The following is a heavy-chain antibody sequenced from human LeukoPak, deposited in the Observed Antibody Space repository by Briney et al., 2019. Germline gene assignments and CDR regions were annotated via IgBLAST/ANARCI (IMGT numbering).Heavy chain of an antibody. J-gene: IGHJ4*02. D-gene: IGHD6-13*01. CDR2: IYHSGST. Sequence: PSETLSLTCTVSGYSISSGYYWGWIRQPPGKGLEWIGSIYHSGSTYYNPSLKSRVTISVDTSKNQFSLKLSSVTAADTAVYYCARDFEAAAVDYWGQGTLVTVSS. CDR1: GYSISSGYY. CDR3: ARDFEAAAVDY. V-gene: IGHV4-38-2*02.